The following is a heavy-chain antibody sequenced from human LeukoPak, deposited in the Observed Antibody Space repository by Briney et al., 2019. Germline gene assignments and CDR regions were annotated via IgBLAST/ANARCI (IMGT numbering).Heavy chain of an antibody. V-gene: IGHV3-7*01. CDR3: VRDIREYDF. CDR2: IKQDGSVK. CDR1: GFIFSHYW. Sequence: GGSLRLSCGASGFIFSHYWMSWVRQAPGKGLEWVANIKQDGSVKYYVDSLKGRFTISRDNAKNTVFLQTNNLRAEDTAVYYCVRDIREYDFWGQGTLVTVSS. J-gene: IGHJ4*02. D-gene: IGHD3-10*01.